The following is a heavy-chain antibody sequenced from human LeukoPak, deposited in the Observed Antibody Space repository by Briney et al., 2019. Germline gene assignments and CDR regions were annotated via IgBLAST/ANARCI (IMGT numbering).Heavy chain of an antibody. Sequence: PSETLSLTCAVYLDSLSGYSWSWIRQPPGKELEWIGEINYGGSTKYNSSLKSRVIISVDTSKNQFSLKLTSVTAADTAIYYCVRTYEIVGATAFYHYFYYMDVWGKGTTVTISS. CDR3: VRTYEIVGATAFYHYFYYMDV. CDR2: INYGGST. CDR1: LDSLSGYS. J-gene: IGHJ6*03. D-gene: IGHD1-26*01. V-gene: IGHV4-34*01.